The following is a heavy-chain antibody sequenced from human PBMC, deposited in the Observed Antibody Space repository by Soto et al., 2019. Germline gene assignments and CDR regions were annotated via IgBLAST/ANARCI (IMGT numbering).Heavy chain of an antibody. Sequence: QVQLVQSEAEVKKPGSSVKVSCKASGGTFSSYAISWVRQAPGHGLEWMGGIIPIFGTANYAQKFQGRVTITADETTSTAYMELSSLRSEDTAVYYCARDHPYYGSGKGYFDYWGQGTLVTVSS. J-gene: IGHJ4*02. V-gene: IGHV1-69*01. CDR2: IIPIFGTA. D-gene: IGHD3-10*01. CDR1: GGTFSSYA. CDR3: ARDHPYYGSGKGYFDY.